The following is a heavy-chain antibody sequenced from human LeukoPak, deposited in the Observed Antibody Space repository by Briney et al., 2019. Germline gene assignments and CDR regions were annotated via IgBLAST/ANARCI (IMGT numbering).Heavy chain of an antibody. Sequence: ASVKVSCKASGYTFTSYYMRWVRQAPGQGLEWMGIINPSGGSTSYAQKFQGRVTMTRDTSTSTVYMELSSLRSEDTAVYYCARNVVPAAPLDAFDIWGQGTMVTVSS. CDR2: INPSGGST. CDR1: GYTFTSYY. D-gene: IGHD2-2*01. V-gene: IGHV1-46*01. J-gene: IGHJ3*02. CDR3: ARNVVPAAPLDAFDI.